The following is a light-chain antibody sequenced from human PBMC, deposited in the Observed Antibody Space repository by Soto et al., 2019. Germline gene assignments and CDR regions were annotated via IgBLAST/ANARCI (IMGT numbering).Light chain of an antibody. V-gene: IGLV2-14*01. Sequence: QSALTQPASVSRSPGQSITISCTGTSSNVGGSNYVSWYQQHPGKAPKLIIYDVHNRPSGISNRFSGSKSGNTASLTISGLQAEDEADYYCSSYRSGSTLVFGGGTKLTVL. CDR1: SSNVGGSNY. CDR2: DVH. CDR3: SSYRSGSTLV. J-gene: IGLJ2*01.